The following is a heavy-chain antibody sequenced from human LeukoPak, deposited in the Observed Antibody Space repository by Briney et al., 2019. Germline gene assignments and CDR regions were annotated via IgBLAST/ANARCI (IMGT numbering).Heavy chain of an antibody. V-gene: IGHV3-23*01. D-gene: IGHD3-9*01. CDR2: ILGSGVTT. J-gene: IGHJ4*02. Sequence: PGGSLRLSCAASGFTFSNYAMSWVRQAPGKGLEWVSAILGSGVTTYYADSVKGRFTVSRDNSKGTLYLQMNTLRAEDTALYYCAKWGDYDVLTGYYVPDYWGQGTLVTVSS. CDR3: AKWGDYDVLTGYYVPDY. CDR1: GFTFSNYA.